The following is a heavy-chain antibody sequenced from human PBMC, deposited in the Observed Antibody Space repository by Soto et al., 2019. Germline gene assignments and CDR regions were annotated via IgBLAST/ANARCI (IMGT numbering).Heavy chain of an antibody. Sequence: ASVKVSCKASGGTFSSYTISWVRQAPGQGLEWMGRINPNSGGTNYAQKFQGWVTMTRDTSISTAYMELSRLRSDDTAVYYCAREFVVGATGAIDYYYYGMDVWGQGTTVTVSS. CDR2: INPNSGGT. V-gene: IGHV1-2*04. CDR3: AREFVVGATGAIDYYYYGMDV. CDR1: GGTFSSYT. J-gene: IGHJ6*02. D-gene: IGHD1-26*01.